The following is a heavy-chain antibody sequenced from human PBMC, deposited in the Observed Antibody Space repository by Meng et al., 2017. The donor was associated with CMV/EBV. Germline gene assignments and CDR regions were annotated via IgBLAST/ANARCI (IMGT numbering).Heavy chain of an antibody. J-gene: IGHJ4*02. CDR3: ARFRYSSGWYGLDY. CDR2: INHSGST. CDR1: GGSFSGYY. Sequence: SETLSLTCAVYGGSFSGYYWSWIRQPPGKGLEWIGEINHSGSTNYNPSLKSRVTISVDTSTSTVYMELSSLRSEDTAVYYCARFRYSSGWYGLDYWGQGTLVTVSS. D-gene: IGHD6-19*01. V-gene: IGHV4-34*01.